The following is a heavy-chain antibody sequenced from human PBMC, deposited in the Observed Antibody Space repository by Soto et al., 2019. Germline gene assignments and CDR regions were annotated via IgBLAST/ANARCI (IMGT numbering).Heavy chain of an antibody. CDR1: GVSFSGYY. V-gene: IGHV4-34*01. CDR3: ARSHIVPRLFMYPYDY. CDR2: INHSGST. J-gene: IGHJ4*02. Sequence: PSETLSLTCAVYGVSFSGYYWSWIRQPPGKGLEWIGEINHSGSTNYNPSLKSRVTISVDTSKNQFSLKLSSVTAADTAVYYCARSHIVPRLFMYPYDYWGQGTLVTV. D-gene: IGHD5-12*01.